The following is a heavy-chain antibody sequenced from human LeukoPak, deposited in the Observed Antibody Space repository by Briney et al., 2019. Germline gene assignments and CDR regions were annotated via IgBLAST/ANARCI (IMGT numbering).Heavy chain of an antibody. Sequence: GGSLRLSCAASGFTFNDYWMTWFRQAPGKGLEWVAVISYDGSNKYYADSVKGRFTISRDNSKNTLYLQMNSLRAEDTAVYYCASPSEMGTYDYWGQGTLVTVSS. CDR3: ASPSEMGTYDY. CDR1: GFTFNDYW. D-gene: IGHD1-1*01. J-gene: IGHJ4*02. CDR2: ISYDGSNK. V-gene: IGHV3-30-3*01.